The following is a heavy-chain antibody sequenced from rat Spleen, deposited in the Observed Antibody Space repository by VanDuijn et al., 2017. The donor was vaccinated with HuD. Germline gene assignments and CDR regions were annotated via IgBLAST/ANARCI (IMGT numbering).Heavy chain of an antibody. D-gene: IGHD1-7*01. J-gene: IGHJ4*01. CDR3: TREGTMGTNPSLVMDA. CDR1: GFTFNNYW. Sequence: EVQLVESGGGLVQPGRSLKLSCVASGFTFNNYWMTWIRQAPGKGLEWVASITNTGGSTYYPDSVKGRFTISRDNAKSTLYLQMNSLRSEDTATYYCTREGTMGTNPSLVMDAWGQGASVTVSS. V-gene: IGHV5-31*01. CDR2: ITNTGGST.